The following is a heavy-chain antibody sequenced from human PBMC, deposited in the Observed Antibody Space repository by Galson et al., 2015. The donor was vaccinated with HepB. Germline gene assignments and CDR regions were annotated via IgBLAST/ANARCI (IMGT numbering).Heavy chain of an antibody. J-gene: IGHJ5*02. V-gene: IGHV3-30-3*01. CDR3: ARDNIVVVVAATLASWFDP. CDR1: GFTFSSYA. D-gene: IGHD2-15*01. CDR2: ISYDGSNK. Sequence: SLRLSCAASGFTFSSYAMHWVRQAPGKGLEWVAVISYDGSNKYYADSVKGRFTISRDNSKNTLYLQMNSLRAEDTAVYYCARDNIVVVVAATLASWFDPWGQGTLVTVSS.